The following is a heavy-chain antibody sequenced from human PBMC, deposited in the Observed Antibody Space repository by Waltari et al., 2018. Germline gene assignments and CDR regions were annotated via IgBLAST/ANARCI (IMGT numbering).Heavy chain of an antibody. CDR1: GGSLGGYH. V-gene: IGHV4-34*02. J-gene: IGHJ6*03. Sequence: QVQLQQWGAGLLKPSEALSTTCVVPGGSLGGYHWTLIRQPPGKGLEWIGEINDSGRTTYNPSLESRVTVSIDTANNQFSLRVRSVTAADTAVYYCARVFGYYYYYMDVWGKGTTVTISS. CDR3: ARVFGYYYYYMDV. D-gene: IGHD3-3*01. CDR2: INDSGRT.